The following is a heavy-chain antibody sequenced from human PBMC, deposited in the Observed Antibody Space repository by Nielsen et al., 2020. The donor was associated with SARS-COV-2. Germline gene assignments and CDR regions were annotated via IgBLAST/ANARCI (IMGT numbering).Heavy chain of an antibody. V-gene: IGHV4-34*01. Sequence: SETLSLTCAVYGGSFSGYYWSWIRQPPGKGLEWIGEINHSGSTNYNPSLKSRVTISVDTSKNQFSLKLSSVTAADTAVYYCARGRYCSGNSCYRRVQWGPRWFDPWGQGTLVTVSS. D-gene: IGHD2-15*01. CDR3: ARGRYCSGNSCYRRVQWGPRWFDP. J-gene: IGHJ5*02. CDR1: GGSFSGYY. CDR2: INHSGST.